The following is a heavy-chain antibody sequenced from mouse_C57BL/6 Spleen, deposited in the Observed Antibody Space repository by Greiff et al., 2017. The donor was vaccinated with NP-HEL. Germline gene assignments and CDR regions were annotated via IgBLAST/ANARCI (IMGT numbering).Heavy chain of an antibody. CDR3: ARQAYYSNYGAMDY. J-gene: IGHJ4*01. CDR1: GFSLTSYG. V-gene: IGHV2-6-1*01. D-gene: IGHD2-5*01. CDR2: IWSDGST. Sequence: VQLQQSGPGLVAPSQSLSITCTVSGFSLTSYGVHWVRQPPGKGLEWLVVIWSDGSTTYNSALKSRLSISKDNSKSQVFLKMNSLQTDDTAMYYCARQAYYSNYGAMDYGGQGTSVTVSS.